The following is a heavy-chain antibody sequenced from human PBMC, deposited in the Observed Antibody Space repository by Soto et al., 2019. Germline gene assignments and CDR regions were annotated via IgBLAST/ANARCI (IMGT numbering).Heavy chain of an antibody. Sequence: GGSLRLSCAASGFTFSSQAMSWVRQAPGKGLEWVSAISGSGGNTYYADSVKGRFTISRDNSKNTLYLQMNSLRAEDTAVYYCAKDHTIFAVITIPNWFDPWGQGTLVTVSS. V-gene: IGHV3-23*01. D-gene: IGHD3-3*01. CDR1: GFTFSSQA. CDR2: ISGSGGNT. J-gene: IGHJ5*02. CDR3: AKDHTIFAVITIPNWFDP.